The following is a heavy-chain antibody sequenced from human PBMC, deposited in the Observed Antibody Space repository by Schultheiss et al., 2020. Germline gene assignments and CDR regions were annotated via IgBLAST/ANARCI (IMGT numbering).Heavy chain of an antibody. Sequence: SETLSLTCTVSGGSISSSSYYWGWIRQPPGKGLEWIGSIYYSGSTNYNPSLKSRVTISVDTSKNQFSLKLSSVTAADTAVYYCARGNPIPAATYPYGMDVWGQGTTVTVSS. CDR2: IYYSGST. J-gene: IGHJ6*02. CDR1: GGSISSSSYY. CDR3: ARGNPIPAATYPYGMDV. V-gene: IGHV4-39*07. D-gene: IGHD2-2*01.